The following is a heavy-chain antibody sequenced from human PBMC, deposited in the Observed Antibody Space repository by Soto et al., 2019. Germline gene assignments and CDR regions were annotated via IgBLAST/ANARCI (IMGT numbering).Heavy chain of an antibody. CDR1: GFTFSSYA. CDR3: AKDEGSGWYYFDY. V-gene: IGHV3-23*01. D-gene: IGHD6-19*01. Sequence: EVQLLESGGGLVQPGGSLRLSCAASGFTFSSYAMNWVRQAPGKGLEWVSSISGTSRRTYYADSVEGRFTISRDNSKNTLYLQIDSLRAEDTAVYYCAKDEGSGWYYFDYWGQGTLVSVSS. CDR2: ISGTSRRT. J-gene: IGHJ4*02.